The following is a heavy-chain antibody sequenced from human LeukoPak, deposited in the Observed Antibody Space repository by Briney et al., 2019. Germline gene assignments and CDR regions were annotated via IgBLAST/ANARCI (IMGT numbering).Heavy chain of an antibody. CDR1: GFTFSRYE. D-gene: IGHD3-22*01. V-gene: IGHV3-48*03. CDR3: ARDDYYDSSGYYAFDY. J-gene: IGHJ4*02. Sequence: PGGSLRLSWAASGFTFSRYEMNWVRQAPGKGLEWVSYISSSGNSIYYADSVKGRFTISRANAKNSLYLQMNSLRAEDTAFYYCARDDYYDSSGYYAFDYWGQGTLVTVSS. CDR2: ISSSGNSI.